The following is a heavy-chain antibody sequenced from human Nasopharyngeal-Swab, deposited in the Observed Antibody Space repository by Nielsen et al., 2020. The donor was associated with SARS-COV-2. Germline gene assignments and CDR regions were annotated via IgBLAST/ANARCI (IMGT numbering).Heavy chain of an antibody. CDR3: ARGRGPSTSMIGY. V-gene: IGHV3-74*01. J-gene: IGHJ4*02. CDR2: INGDGSSL. CDR1: GFTFSNYR. D-gene: IGHD2/OR15-2a*01. Sequence: GESLKISCAASGFTFSNYRMHWVRQAPGKGLVWVSRINGDGSSLNYADFVKGRFTISTDNAKSTLYLEMNSLRAEDTAVYYCARGRGPSTSMIGYWGQGTLVTVSS.